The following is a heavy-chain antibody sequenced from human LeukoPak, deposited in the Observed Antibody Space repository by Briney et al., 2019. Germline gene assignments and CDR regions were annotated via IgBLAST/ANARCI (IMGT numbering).Heavy chain of an antibody. Sequence: PGGSLRLSCAASGFTFDDYTMHWVRQAPGKGLEWVSLISWDGGSTYYADSVKGRFTISRDNSKNSLYLQMNSLRTEDTALYYCAKDIGGYCSGGSCYSGGAFDIWDQGTMVTVSS. CDR2: ISWDGGST. CDR1: GFTFDDYT. CDR3: AKDIGGYCSGGSCYSGGAFDI. V-gene: IGHV3-43*01. D-gene: IGHD2-15*01. J-gene: IGHJ3*02.